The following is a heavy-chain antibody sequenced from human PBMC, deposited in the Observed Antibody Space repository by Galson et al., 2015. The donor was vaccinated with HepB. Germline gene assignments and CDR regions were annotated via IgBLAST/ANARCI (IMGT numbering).Heavy chain of an antibody. CDR2: INHSGST. V-gene: IGHV4-34*01. J-gene: IGHJ6*03. D-gene: IGHD2-2*01. CDR1: GGSFSGYY. Sequence: LSLTCAVYGGSFSGYYWSWIRQPPGKGLEWIGEINHSGSTNYNPSLKSRVTISADTSKNQFSLKLSSVTAADTAVYYCARGYCSSTSCRYYYYYYYMDVWGKGTTVTVSS. CDR3: ARGYCSSTSCRYYYYYYYMDV.